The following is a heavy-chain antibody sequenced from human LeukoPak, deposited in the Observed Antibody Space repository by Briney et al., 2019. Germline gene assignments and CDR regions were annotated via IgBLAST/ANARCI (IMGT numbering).Heavy chain of an antibody. J-gene: IGHJ5*02. CDR3: ARGGARYLDT. D-gene: IGHD3-9*01. CDR1: GFDFNSYT. Sequence: GGSLRLSCVASGFDFNSYTMSWARQAPGKGLEWVAKMKEDGSDIYYVDSVKGRFTICGDNAKNSLCLQMSSLRVEDTAVYYCARGGARYLDTWGQGSLVIVSS. V-gene: IGHV3-7*01. CDR2: MKEDGSDI.